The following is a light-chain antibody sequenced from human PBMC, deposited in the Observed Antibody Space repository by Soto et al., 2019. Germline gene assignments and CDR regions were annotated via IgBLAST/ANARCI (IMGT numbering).Light chain of an antibody. CDR1: QSLRHSNGYNF. Sequence: DIVMTQSPLSLPVTPGEPASISCRSSQSLRHSNGYNFLDWYLQKPGQSPQLLIYLGSNRSSGVPDRFSGSGSGTDFTLKISRVKAEDVGVYYCMQALQTPSTFGQGTKVEIK. CDR2: LGS. CDR3: MQALQTPST. J-gene: IGKJ1*01. V-gene: IGKV2-28*01.